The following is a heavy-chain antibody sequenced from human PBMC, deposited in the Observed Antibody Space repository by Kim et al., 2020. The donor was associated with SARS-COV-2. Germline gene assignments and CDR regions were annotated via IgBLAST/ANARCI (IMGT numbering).Heavy chain of an antibody. J-gene: IGHJ3*02. Sequence: GGSLRLSCAASGFTFSSYSMNWVRQAPGKGLEWVSYISSSSSTIYYADSVKGRFTISRDNAKNSLYLQMNSLRDEDTAVYYCAREYPVAEYHHDAFDIWGQGTMVTVSS. CDR2: ISSSSSTI. CDR1: GFTFSSYS. V-gene: IGHV3-48*02. D-gene: IGHD2-2*01. CDR3: AREYPVAEYHHDAFDI.